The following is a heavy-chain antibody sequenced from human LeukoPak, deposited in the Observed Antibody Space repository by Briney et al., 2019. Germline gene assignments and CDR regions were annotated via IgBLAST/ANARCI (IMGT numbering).Heavy chain of an antibody. CDR1: GFTFSSYC. V-gene: IGHV3-30*18. J-gene: IGHJ4*02. CDR3: AKGGAGYCSGGSCYLDY. Sequence: GRSLRLSCAASGFTFSSYCMHWVRQAPGKGLEWEAVISYDGSNKYYADSVKGRFTISTDKSKDTLYLQTNSLRAEDTAVYYCAKGGAGYCSGGSCYLDYWGQGTLVTVSS. D-gene: IGHD2-15*01. CDR2: ISYDGSNK.